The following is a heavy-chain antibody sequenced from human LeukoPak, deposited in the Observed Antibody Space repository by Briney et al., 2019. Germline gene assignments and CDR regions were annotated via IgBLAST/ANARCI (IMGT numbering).Heavy chain of an antibody. V-gene: IGHV3-7*01. D-gene: IGHD3-22*01. CDR1: GFTFSSYW. CDR2: IKQDGSEK. Sequence: GGSPRLSCAASGFTFSSYWMSWVRQAPGKGQEWVANIKQDGSEKYYVDSVKGRFTISRDNAKNSLYLQMNSLRASDTAVYYCARGQYYYDSSGPFDYWGQGTLVTVSS. CDR3: ARGQYYYDSSGPFDY. J-gene: IGHJ4*02.